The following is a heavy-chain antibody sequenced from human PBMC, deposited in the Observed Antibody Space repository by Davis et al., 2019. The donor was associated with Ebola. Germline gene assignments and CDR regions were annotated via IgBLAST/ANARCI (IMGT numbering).Heavy chain of an antibody. V-gene: IGHV4-34*01. Sequence: MPSETLSLTCAVYGGSFSDYFWSWIRRSPGKGLEWIGKISHGGVSDYNPALRSRVTISVDTSRDQFSLKMNPVTAADTAVYYCARTAKTYVSDSGLGYTYFDPWSQGTLVTVSS. J-gene: IGHJ5*02. D-gene: IGHD1-1*01. CDR1: GGSFSDYF. CDR3: ARTAKTYVSDSGLGYTYFDP. CDR2: ISHGGVS.